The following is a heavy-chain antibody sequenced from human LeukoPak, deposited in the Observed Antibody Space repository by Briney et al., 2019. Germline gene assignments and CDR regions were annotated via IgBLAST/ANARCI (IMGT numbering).Heavy chain of an antibody. CDR3: ARSLPGTGATTFDY. D-gene: IGHD1-26*01. CDR1: GFTFSSYA. CDR2: ISYDGSNK. Sequence: GGSLRLSCAASGFTFSSYAMHWVRQAPGKGLEWVAVISYDGSNKYYADSVKGRFTISRDNSKNTLYLQMNSLRAEDTAVYYCARSLPGTGATTFDYWGQGTLVTVSS. V-gene: IGHV3-30-3*01. J-gene: IGHJ4*02.